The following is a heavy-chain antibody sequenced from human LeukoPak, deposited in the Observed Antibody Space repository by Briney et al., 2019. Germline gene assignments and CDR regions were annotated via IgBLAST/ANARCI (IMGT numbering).Heavy chain of an antibody. J-gene: IGHJ6*03. D-gene: IGHD3-16*01. CDR1: GFTFSSYA. V-gene: IGHV3-23*01. Sequence: PGRSLRLSCAASGFTFSSYAMSWVRQAPGKGLEWVSAISSSGGSTYYADSVKGRFTISRDNSKNTLYLQMNSLRAEDTAVYYCAKTALQGGTHWYYYYMDVWGKGTTVTVSS. CDR3: AKTALQGGTHWYYYYMDV. CDR2: ISSSGGST.